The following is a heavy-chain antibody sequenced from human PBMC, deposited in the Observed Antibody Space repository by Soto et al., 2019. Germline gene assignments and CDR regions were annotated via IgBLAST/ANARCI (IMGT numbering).Heavy chain of an antibody. D-gene: IGHD1-1*01. CDR3: ARDQANTGRSYY. CDR1: GYTFTDYY. J-gene: IGHJ4*02. CDR2: INPNGGTT. Sequence: QVQLVQSGAEVKKPGASVKVSCKASGYTFTDYYIHGVRQAPGQGLEWVGKINPNGGTTTYAQKFQGRVSVTGDTSTSTVYMELNSLRSEDTAFYYCARDQANTGRSYYWGQGTLVSVSS. V-gene: IGHV1-46*03.